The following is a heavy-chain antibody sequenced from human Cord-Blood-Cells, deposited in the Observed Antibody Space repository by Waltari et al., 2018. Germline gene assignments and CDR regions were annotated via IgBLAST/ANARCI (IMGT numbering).Heavy chain of an antibody. CDR1: GGSFSGYY. D-gene: IGHD3-9*01. CDR2: INHGGRT. V-gene: IGHV4-34*01. J-gene: IGHJ4*02. Sequence: QVQLQQWGAGLLKPSETLSLTCAVYGGSFSGYYWSWIRQPPGKGLEWIGEINHGGRTNSNPSLKSRVTISVDTSKNQFSLKLSSVTAADTAVYYCARGDDNFLTGFWYWGQGTLVTVSS. CDR3: ARGDDNFLTGFWY.